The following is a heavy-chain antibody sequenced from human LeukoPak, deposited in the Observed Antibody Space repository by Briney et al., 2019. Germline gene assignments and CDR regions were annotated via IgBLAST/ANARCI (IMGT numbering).Heavy chain of an antibody. CDR2: ISGSGGST. Sequence: GGSLRLSCTASGFTFSSYAMSWVRQAPGKGLEWVSAISGSGGSTYYADSVKGRFTISRDNSKNTLYLQMNSLRAEDTAVYYCAKYRITMIVVGGAFDIWGQGTMVTVSS. D-gene: IGHD3-22*01. V-gene: IGHV3-23*01. CDR1: GFTFSSYA. J-gene: IGHJ3*02. CDR3: AKYRITMIVVGGAFDI.